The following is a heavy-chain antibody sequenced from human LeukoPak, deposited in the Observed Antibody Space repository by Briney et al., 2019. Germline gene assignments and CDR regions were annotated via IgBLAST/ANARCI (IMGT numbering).Heavy chain of an antibody. CDR2: IYYSGST. V-gene: IGHV4-30-4*01. D-gene: IGHD6-19*01. Sequence: LYWIRYIYYSGSTYYNPSLKSRVTISVDTSKKQFSLKLSSVTAADTAVYYCARDRSGWYDYWGQGTLVTVSS. CDR3: ARDRSGWYDY. J-gene: IGHJ4*02.